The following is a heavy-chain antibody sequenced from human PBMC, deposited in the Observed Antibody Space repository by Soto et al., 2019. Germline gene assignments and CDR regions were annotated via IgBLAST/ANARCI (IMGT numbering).Heavy chain of an antibody. V-gene: IGHV1-8*01. CDR2: MNPNSGNT. D-gene: IGHD1-1*01. Sequence: QVQLVQSGAEVKKPGASVKVSCKASGYTFTSYDINWVRQATGQGLEWMGWMNPNSGNTGYAQKFQGRVTMTRNNSISTAYMELSSLRSEDTAVYYCARSGGMGSWISTGESNDAFDIWGQGTMVTVSS. J-gene: IGHJ3*02. CDR3: ARSGGMGSWISTGESNDAFDI. CDR1: GYTFTSYD.